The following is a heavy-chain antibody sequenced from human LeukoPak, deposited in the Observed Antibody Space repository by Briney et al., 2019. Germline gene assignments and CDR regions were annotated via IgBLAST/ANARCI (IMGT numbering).Heavy chain of an antibody. CDR1: GYTFTSYD. D-gene: IGHD3-22*01. V-gene: IGHV1-8*01. Sequence: ASVKVSCKASGYTFTSYDINWVRQATGQGLEWMGWMNPNSGNTGYAQKFQGRVTMTRNTSISTAYMELSSLRSEDTAVYYCAREPRYYYDSSGYLGYWGQGTLVTVSS. J-gene: IGHJ4*02. CDR2: MNPNSGNT. CDR3: AREPRYYYDSSGYLGY.